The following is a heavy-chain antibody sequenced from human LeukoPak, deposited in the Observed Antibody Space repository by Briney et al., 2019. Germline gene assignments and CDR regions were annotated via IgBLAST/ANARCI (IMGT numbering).Heavy chain of an antibody. J-gene: IGHJ2*01. Sequence: PSETLSLTCAVYGGSFSGYYWSWIRQPPGKGLEWIGEINHSGSTNYNPSLKSRVTISVDTSKNQFSLKLSSVTAADTAVYYCARNRYKRTDYWYFDLWGRGTLVTVSS. D-gene: IGHD2-2*02. CDR3: ARNRYKRTDYWYFDL. CDR1: GGSFSGYY. CDR2: INHSGST. V-gene: IGHV4-34*01.